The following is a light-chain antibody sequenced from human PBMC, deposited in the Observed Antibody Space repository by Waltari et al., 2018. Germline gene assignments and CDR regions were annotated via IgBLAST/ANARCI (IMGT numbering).Light chain of an antibody. CDR3: QQHDNLPLT. Sequence: DIQMTQSPSSLSASVGDRVTITCRASQSISSYLNWYQQKPGKAPKLLIYAASNLETGVPSRFSGSGSGTDFTVTISSLQPEDFATYYCQQHDNLPLTFGPGTKVEIK. V-gene: IGKV1-33*01. CDR2: AAS. J-gene: IGKJ3*01. CDR1: QSISSY.